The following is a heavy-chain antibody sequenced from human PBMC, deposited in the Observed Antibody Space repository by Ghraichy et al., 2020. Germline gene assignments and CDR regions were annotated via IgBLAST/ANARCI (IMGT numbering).Heavy chain of an antibody. CDR3: VRGPYFWSGYLAPY. V-gene: IGHV3-48*02. J-gene: IGHJ4*02. CDR2: ISSSSSTI. D-gene: IGHD3-3*01. CDR1: GFTFSSYS. Sequence: GGSLRLSCAASGFTFSSYSMNWVRQAPGKGLEWVSYISSSSSTIYYADSVKGRFTISRDNAKNSLYLQMNSLRDEDTAVYYCVRGPYFWSGYLAPYWGQGTLVTVSS.